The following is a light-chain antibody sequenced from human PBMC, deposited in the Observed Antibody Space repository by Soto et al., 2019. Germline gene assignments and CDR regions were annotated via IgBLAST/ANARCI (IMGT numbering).Light chain of an antibody. CDR2: WAS. CDR1: QSVFYSSNNKNY. V-gene: IGKV4-1*01. J-gene: IGKJ1*01. CDR3: QQYYSTPWT. Sequence: DIVSTQSPYSLSVSLCERAAINCKSIQSVFYSSNNKNYLAWYQQKPGQPPKLLIYWASTRESGVPDRFSGSGSGTDFTLTISSLQAEDVAVYYCQQYYSTPWTFGQGTKVDIK.